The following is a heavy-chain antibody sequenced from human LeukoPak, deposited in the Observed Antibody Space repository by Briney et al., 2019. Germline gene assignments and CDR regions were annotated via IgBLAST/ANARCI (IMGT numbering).Heavy chain of an antibody. Sequence: PGGSLRLSCAASGFTFSSYEMNWVRQAPGKGLEWVSYICSSGSTIYYADSVKGRFTISRDNAKKSLYLQMNSLRAEDTAVYYCARLYYGSGSYYNEPSDYWGQGTLVTVSS. D-gene: IGHD3-10*01. V-gene: IGHV3-48*03. J-gene: IGHJ4*02. CDR1: GFTFSSYE. CDR3: ARLYYGSGSYYNEPSDY. CDR2: ICSSGSTI.